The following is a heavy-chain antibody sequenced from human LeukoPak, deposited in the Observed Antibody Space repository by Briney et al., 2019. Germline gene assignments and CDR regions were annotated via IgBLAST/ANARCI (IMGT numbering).Heavy chain of an antibody. CDR1: GFTFSSYS. D-gene: IGHD3-10*02. CDR3: AELGITMIGGV. CDR2: ISSSGSTI. J-gene: IGHJ6*04. Sequence: GGSLRLSCAASGFTFSSYSMNWVRQAPGKGLEWVSYISSSGSTIYYADSVKGRFTSSRDNAKNSLYLQMNSLRAEDTAVYYCAELGITMIGGVWGKGTTVTISS. V-gene: IGHV3-48*04.